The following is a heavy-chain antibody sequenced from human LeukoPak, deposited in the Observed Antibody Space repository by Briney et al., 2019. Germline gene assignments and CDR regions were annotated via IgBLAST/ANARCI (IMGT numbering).Heavy chain of an antibody. CDR3: ARGAAAVISNWFDP. J-gene: IGHJ5*02. V-gene: IGHV3-21*01. CDR2: ISSSSSYI. CDR1: GFTFSSYS. D-gene: IGHD2-2*02. Sequence: GGSLRLSCAASGFTFSSYSMNWVRQAPGKGLEWVSSISSSSSYIYYADSVKGRFTISRDNAKNSLYPQMNSLRAEDTAVYYCARGAAAVISNWFDPWGQGTLVTVSS.